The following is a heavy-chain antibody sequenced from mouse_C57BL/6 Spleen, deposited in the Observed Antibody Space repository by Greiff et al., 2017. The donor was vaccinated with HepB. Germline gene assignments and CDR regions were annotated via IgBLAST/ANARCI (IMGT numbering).Heavy chain of an antibody. CDR1: GYTFTSYW. Sequence: QVQLQQPGAELVKPGASVKMSCKASGYTFTSYWITWVKQRPGQGLEWIGDIYPGSGSTNYNEKFKSKATLTVDTSSSTAYMQLSSLTSEDSAVYYCAREGIGGNYGYYWGQGTTLTVSS. J-gene: IGHJ2*01. CDR3: AREGIGGNYGYY. CDR2: IYPGSGST. V-gene: IGHV1-55*01. D-gene: IGHD2-1*01.